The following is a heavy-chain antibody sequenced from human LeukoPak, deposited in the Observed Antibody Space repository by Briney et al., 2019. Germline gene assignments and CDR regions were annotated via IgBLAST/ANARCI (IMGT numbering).Heavy chain of an antibody. CDR1: GFTFSSYA. D-gene: IGHD6-13*01. Sequence: PGGSLRLSCAASGFTFSSYAMHWVRQAPGKGLEYVSAISSNGGSTYYANSVKGRFTISRDNSKNTLYLQMGSLRAEDMAVYYCARGPLRDSSSWWDAFDIWGQGTMVTVSS. CDR2: ISSNGGST. V-gene: IGHV3-64*01. CDR3: ARGPLRDSSSWWDAFDI. J-gene: IGHJ3*02.